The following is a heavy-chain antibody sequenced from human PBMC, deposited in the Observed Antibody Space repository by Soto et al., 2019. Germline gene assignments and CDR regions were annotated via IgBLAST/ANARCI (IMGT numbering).Heavy chain of an antibody. D-gene: IGHD3-10*01. J-gene: IGHJ6*02. CDR3: ARGDRGGSGSPASYYYSGLDV. CDR1: GFTFSSYA. V-gene: IGHV3-23*04. Sequence: EVQLVESGGGLVQPGGSLRLSCTASGFTFSSYAMSWVRQAPGKGLEWVSSVSAGGDMTYYSDSVKGRFTISRDNSNDSLFLQMHRLRIEDTALYYCARGDRGGSGSPASYYYSGLDVWGQGTTVTV. CDR2: VSAGGDMT.